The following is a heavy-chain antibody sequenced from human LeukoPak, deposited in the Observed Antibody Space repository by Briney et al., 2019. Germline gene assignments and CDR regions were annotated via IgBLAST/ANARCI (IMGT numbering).Heavy chain of an antibody. Sequence: ASVKVSCKASGYTFTGYYMHWVRQAPGQGLEWMGWINPNSGGTNYAQKFQGRVTMTRGTSISTAYMELSRLRSDDTAVYYCARDVGSSSVVDYWGQGTLVTVSS. CDR3: ARDVGSSSVVDY. V-gene: IGHV1-2*02. J-gene: IGHJ4*02. CDR2: INPNSGGT. D-gene: IGHD6-6*01. CDR1: GYTFTGYY.